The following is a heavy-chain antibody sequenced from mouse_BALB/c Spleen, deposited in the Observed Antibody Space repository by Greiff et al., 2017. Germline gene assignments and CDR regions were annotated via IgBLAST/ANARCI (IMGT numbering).Heavy chain of an antibody. Sequence: EVQRVESGGGLVKPGGSLKLSCAASGFTFSSYAMSWVRQTPEKRLEWVASISSGGSTYYPDSVKGRFTISRDNDRNILYLQMSSLRSEDTAMYYCARGRDAMDYWGQGTSVTVSS. CDR3: ARGRDAMDY. J-gene: IGHJ4*01. CDR2: ISSGGST. V-gene: IGHV5-6-5*01. CDR1: GFTFSSYA.